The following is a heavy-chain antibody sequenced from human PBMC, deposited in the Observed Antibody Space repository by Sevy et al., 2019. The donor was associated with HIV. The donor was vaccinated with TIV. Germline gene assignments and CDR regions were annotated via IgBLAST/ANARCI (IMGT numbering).Heavy chain of an antibody. CDR1: GYTFTGYY. J-gene: IGHJ5*02. CDR3: ARDLLANVLLDFDWSQRFDP. D-gene: IGHD3-9*01. V-gene: IGHV1-2*02. Sequence: ATVKVSCKASGYTFTGYYMHWVRQAPGQGLEWMGWINPNSGGTNYAQKFQGRVTMTRDTSISTAYMELSRLRSDDTAVYYCARDLLANVLLDFDWSQRFDPWGQGTLVTVSS. CDR2: INPNSGGT.